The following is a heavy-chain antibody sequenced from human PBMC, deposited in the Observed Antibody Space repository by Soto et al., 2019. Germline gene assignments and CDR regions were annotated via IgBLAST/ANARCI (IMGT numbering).Heavy chain of an antibody. CDR3: ALRRMYSAYDSDLEFEY. J-gene: IGHJ4*02. V-gene: IGHV2-5*02. CDR1: GFSLSTSGVG. CDR2: IYWDDDK. Sequence: SGPTLVNPTQTLTLTCTFSGFSLSTSGVGVGWIRQPPGKALEWLALIYWDDDKRYSPSLKSRLTITKDTSKNQVVLTMTNMDPVDISTYYCALRRMYSAYDSDLEFEYWGQGTLVTVSS. D-gene: IGHD5-12*01.